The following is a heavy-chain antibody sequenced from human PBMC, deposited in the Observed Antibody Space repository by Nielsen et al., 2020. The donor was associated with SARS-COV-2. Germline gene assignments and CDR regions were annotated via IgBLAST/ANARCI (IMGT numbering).Heavy chain of an antibody. CDR2: IWYDGSNK. D-gene: IGHD5-12*01. CDR1: GFTFSSCG. J-gene: IGHJ4*02. V-gene: IGHV3-33*08. Sequence: GESLKISCAASGFTFSSCGMHWVRQAPGKGLEWVAVIWYDGSNKYYADSVKGRFTISRDNSKNTLYLQMNSLRAEDTAVYYCARGRGYSGYEGFDYWGQGTLVTVSS. CDR3: ARGRGYSGYEGFDY.